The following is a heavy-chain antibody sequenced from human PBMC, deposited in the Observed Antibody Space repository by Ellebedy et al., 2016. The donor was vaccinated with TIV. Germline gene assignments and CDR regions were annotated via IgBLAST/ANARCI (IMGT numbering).Heavy chain of an antibody. CDR1: GGSISSYY. D-gene: IGHD5-18*01. J-gene: IGHJ4*02. CDR2: INHSGST. CDR3: ARDPDDTDGKELDY. Sequence: SETLSLXXTVSGGSISSYYWSWIRQPAGKGLEWIGEINHSGSTNYNPSLKSRVTISVDTSKNQFSLKLSSVTAADTAVYYCARDPDDTDGKELDYWGQGTLVTVSS. V-gene: IGHV4-34*01.